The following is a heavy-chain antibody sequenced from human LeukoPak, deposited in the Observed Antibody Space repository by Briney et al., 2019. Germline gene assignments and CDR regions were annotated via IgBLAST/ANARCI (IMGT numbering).Heavy chain of an antibody. Sequence: GGSLRLSCVASGFTFTNNWMTWVRQVPGKGLEWVANIKPDDSEIYYVASVKGRFTISRDNAKNSVFLQMNSLRVEDTGIYYCARGRAIDIWGRGTMVTVSS. J-gene: IGHJ3*02. CDR2: IKPDDSEI. CDR3: ARGRAIDI. V-gene: IGHV3-7*04. CDR1: GFTFTNNW.